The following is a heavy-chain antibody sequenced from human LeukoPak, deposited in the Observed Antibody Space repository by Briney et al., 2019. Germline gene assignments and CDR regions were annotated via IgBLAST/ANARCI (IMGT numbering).Heavy chain of an antibody. D-gene: IGHD3-10*01. CDR3: ARDLGCYGSGSYYNPWDYYYGMDV. CDR1: GFTFNNYA. J-gene: IGHJ6*02. CDR2: ISGSGGST. V-gene: IGHV3-23*01. Sequence: PGGSLRLSCAASGFTFNNYAMSWVRQAPGKGLEWVSGISGSGGSTYYADSVKGRFTISRDNSKNTLYLQMNSLRAEDTAVYYCARDLGCYGSGSYYNPWDYYYGMDVWGQGTAVTVSS.